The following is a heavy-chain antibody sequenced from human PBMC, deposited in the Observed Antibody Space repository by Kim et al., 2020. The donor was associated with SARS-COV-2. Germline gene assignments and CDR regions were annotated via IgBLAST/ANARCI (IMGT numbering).Heavy chain of an antibody. D-gene: IGHD3-16*01. J-gene: IGHJ4*02. CDR3: ARDKGGTYESYYFDN. Sequence: NPTLKSRVSISMDTSQNRFSLTLNSVTAADTAVYYCARDKGGTYESYYFDNWGQGTLVTVSS. V-gene: IGHV4-59*01.